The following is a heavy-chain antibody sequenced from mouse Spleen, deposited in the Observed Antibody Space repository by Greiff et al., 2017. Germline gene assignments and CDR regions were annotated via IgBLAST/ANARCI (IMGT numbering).Heavy chain of an antibody. Sequence: EVQVVESGPVLVKPGASVKMSCKASGYTFTDYYMNWVKQSHGKSLEWIGVINPYNGGTSYNQKFKGKATLTVDKSSSTAYMELNSLTSEDSAVYYCAREGYFDVWGAGTTVTVSS. CDR1: GYTFTDYY. CDR3: AREGYFDV. CDR2: INPYNGGT. J-gene: IGHJ1*01. V-gene: IGHV1-19*01.